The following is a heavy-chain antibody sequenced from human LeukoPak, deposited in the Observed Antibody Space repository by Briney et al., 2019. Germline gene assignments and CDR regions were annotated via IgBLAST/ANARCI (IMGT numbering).Heavy chain of an antibody. J-gene: IGHJ3*02. D-gene: IGHD2-21*01. CDR1: GYTFTSYY. CDR3: ATYCGGDWYPGWTRGAFDI. V-gene: IGHV1-46*01. Sequence: GASVKVSCKASGYTFTSYYMHWVRQAPGQGLEWMGIINPSGGSTSYAQKFQGRVTMTRDTSTSTVYMELSSLRSKDTAVYYCATYCGGDWYPGWTRGAFDIWGQGTMVTVSS. CDR2: INPSGGST.